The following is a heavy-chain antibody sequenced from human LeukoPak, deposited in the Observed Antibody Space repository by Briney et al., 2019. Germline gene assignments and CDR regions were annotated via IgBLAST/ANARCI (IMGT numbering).Heavy chain of an antibody. J-gene: IGHJ4*02. CDR1: GGSISSYY. CDR3: ASHNPASTPYDFWSGYYDYFDY. Sequence: SETLSLTCTVSGGSISSYYWGWIRQPPGKGLEWIGSIYYSGSTYYNPSLKSRVTISVDTSKNQFSLKLSSVTAADTAVYYCASHNPASTPYDFWSGYYDYFDYWGQGTLVTVSS. D-gene: IGHD3-3*01. CDR2: IYYSGST. V-gene: IGHV4-39*01.